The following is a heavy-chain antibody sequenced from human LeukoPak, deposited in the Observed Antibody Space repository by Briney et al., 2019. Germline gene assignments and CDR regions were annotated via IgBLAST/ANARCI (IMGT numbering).Heavy chain of an antibody. CDR1: GGSISSYY. D-gene: IGHD4/OR15-4a*01. J-gene: IGHJ4*02. V-gene: IGHV4-59*08. Sequence: SETLSLTCTVSGGSISSYYWSWVRQPPGKGLEWMGYIYHSVLTNYNPSLNSQVTISVHTSKNQFSLRLSSVTAADTALYYCARHAAFADYQSHLTHFDYWGQGTLVTVSS. CDR2: IYHSVLT. CDR3: ARHAAFADYQSHLTHFDY.